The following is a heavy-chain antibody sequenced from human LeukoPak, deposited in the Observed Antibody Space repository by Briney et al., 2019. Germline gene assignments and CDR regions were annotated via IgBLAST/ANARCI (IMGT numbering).Heavy chain of an antibody. D-gene: IGHD3-22*01. CDR2: TYSSGST. V-gene: IGHV4-61*02. CDR1: GGSISSGPYY. J-gene: IGHJ4*02. CDR3: ATNYYDSSGFDY. Sequence: SETLSLTCTVSGGSISSGPYYWSWIRQPAGKGLEWIGRTYSSGSTNYNPSLKSRVTISVDTSNNQFSLNLSSVTAADTAVYYCATNYYDSSGFDYWGQGTLVTVSS.